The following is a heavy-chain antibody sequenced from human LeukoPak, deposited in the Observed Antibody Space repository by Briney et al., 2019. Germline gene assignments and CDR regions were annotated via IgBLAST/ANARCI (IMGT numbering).Heavy chain of an antibody. CDR1: GGSFSEYY. Sequence: SETLSLTCAVYGGSFSEYYWSWFRQPPAKGLEWIGEINHSGSTNYNPSLKSRVTISVDTSKNQFSLRLSSVPAAGTAVYYCARPQNFLGYFNMDVWGKGTSVTVSS. CDR3: ARPQNFLGYFNMDV. CDR2: INHSGST. V-gene: IGHV4-34*01. D-gene: IGHD2/OR15-2a*01. J-gene: IGHJ6*03.